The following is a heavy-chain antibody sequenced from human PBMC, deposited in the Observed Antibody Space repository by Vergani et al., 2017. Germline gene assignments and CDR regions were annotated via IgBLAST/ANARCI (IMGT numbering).Heavy chain of an antibody. CDR3: AKDCCSSTSCYTPPDAFDI. V-gene: IGHV3-23*01. D-gene: IGHD2-2*02. CDR1: GFTFSIYA. Sequence: EVQLLESGGGLVQPGGSLRLSCAASGFTFSIYAMSWVRQAPGKGLEWVSAISRSGGSTYYEDSVKGRLTISRDNSKNTLYLQMNSLRAEDTAVYYCAKDCCSSTSCYTPPDAFDIWGQGTMVTVSS. J-gene: IGHJ3*02. CDR2: ISRSGGST.